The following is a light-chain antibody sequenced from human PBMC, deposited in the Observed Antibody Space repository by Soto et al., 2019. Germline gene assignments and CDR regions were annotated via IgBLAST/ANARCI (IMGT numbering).Light chain of an antibody. CDR3: QSQDGSLSVSV. CDR1: NSNIGAGYD. CDR2: GNN. V-gene: IGLV1-40*01. J-gene: IGLJ3*02. Sequence: QSVLTQPPSVSGAPGQRVTISCTGSNSNIGAGYDVHWYQQLPRIAPKLLIYGNNIRPSGVPDRFSGSKFATSAYLTISRLQAEDEAEYYCQSQDGSLSVSVFGGGTKLTVL.